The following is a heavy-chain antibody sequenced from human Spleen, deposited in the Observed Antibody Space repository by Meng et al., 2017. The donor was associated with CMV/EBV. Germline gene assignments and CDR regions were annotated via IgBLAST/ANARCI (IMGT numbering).Heavy chain of an antibody. V-gene: IGHV5-51*01. CDR1: GYSFISYW. D-gene: IGHD3-22*01. CDR2: VYPGGSDT. Sequence: KVSCKGSGYSFISYWVAWVRQMPGKGLEWMGIVYPGGSDTRYSPSFQGHVTISVDKSIRTAYLQWSSLKASDTAIYYCARRRKDYYNNNDYFDYWGQGALVTVSS. J-gene: IGHJ4*02. CDR3: ARRRKDYYNNNDYFDY.